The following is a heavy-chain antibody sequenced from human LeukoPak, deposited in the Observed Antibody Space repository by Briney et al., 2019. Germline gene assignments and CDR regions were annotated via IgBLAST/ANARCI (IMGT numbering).Heavy chain of an antibody. CDR2: VYYSGST. V-gene: IGHV4-59*01. D-gene: IGHD5-12*01. CDR1: GGSISSYY. J-gene: IGHJ3*02. Sequence: PSETLSLTCTVSGGSISSYYWNWIRQPPGKGLEWIGCVYYSGSTKYNPSLKSRVTMSVDTSKIQFSLNLSSVTAADTAVYYCARASGGYGDAFDIWGQGTMVTVSS. CDR3: ARASGGYGDAFDI.